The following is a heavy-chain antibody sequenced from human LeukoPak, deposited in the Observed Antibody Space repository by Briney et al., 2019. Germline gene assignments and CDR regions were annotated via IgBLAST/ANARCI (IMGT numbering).Heavy chain of an antibody. D-gene: IGHD6-13*01. CDR2: IYHSGST. J-gene: IGHJ4*02. CDR3: ARVTGYRIEDYFDY. V-gene: IGHV4-38-2*02. CDR1: GYSISSGYY. Sequence: PSETLSLTCTVSGYSISSGYYWGWIRQPPGNGLEWIGSIYHSGSTYYNPSLKSRVTISVDTSKNQFSLKLRSVTAADTAVYYCARVTGYRIEDYFDYWGQGTLVTVSS.